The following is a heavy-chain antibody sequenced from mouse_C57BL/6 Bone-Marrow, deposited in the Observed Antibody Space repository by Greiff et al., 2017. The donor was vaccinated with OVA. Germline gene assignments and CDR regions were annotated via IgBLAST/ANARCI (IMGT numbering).Heavy chain of an antibody. J-gene: IGHJ3*01. CDR1: GYTFTDYS. Sequence: EVMLVESGPDLVKPGASVKIPCKASGYTFTDYSMYWVKQSHGKSLEWIGDIIPNDGGTIYNQNFKGKATLSVDTSSSTAYMQLCSLTSEDTAVYYCARGAGPWFAYGGQGTLVTVSA. V-gene: IGHV1-18*01. CDR2: IIPNDGGT. CDR3: ARGAGPWFAY.